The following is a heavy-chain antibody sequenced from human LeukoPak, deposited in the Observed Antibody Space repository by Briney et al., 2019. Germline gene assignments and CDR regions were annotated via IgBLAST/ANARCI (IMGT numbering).Heavy chain of an antibody. Sequence: GRSLRLSCAASGFTFSSYGMHWVRQAPGKGLEWVANIKQDGSEKYYVDSVKGRFTISRDNAKNSLYLQMNSLRAEDTAVYYCARDSAGTRDYWGQGTLVTVSS. V-gene: IGHV3-7*01. CDR3: ARDSAGTRDY. J-gene: IGHJ4*02. CDR1: GFTFSSYG. CDR2: IKQDGSEK. D-gene: IGHD6-13*01.